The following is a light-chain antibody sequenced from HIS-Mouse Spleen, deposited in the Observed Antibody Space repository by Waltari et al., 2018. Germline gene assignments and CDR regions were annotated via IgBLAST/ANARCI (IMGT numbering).Light chain of an antibody. CDR1: QSVSSN. V-gene: IGKV3-15*01. CDR3: QQYNNWPLT. J-gene: IGKJ1*01. Sequence: EIVMTQSPATLSVSPGDRATTSCRASQSVSSNLAWYQQKPGQAPRLLIYGASTRATGIPARFSGSGSGTEFTLTISSMQSEDFAVYYCQQYNNWPLTFGQGTKVEIK. CDR2: GAS.